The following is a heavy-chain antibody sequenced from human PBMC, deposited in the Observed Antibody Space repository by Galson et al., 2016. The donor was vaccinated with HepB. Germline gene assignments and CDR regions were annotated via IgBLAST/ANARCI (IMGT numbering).Heavy chain of an antibody. CDR2: LYYNGST. CDR1: GDSISSYS. CDR3: ARTNLDYDFWSGFFDY. D-gene: IGHD3-3*01. J-gene: IGHJ4*02. Sequence: SETLSLTCTVSGDSISSYSWSWIRQPPGKGLEWIGYLYYNGSTTYNPSLKSRVTTSVDTSKSQFPLKLCSVTAADTAVYYCARTNLDYDFWSGFFDYWGQGTLVTVSS. V-gene: IGHV4-59*01.